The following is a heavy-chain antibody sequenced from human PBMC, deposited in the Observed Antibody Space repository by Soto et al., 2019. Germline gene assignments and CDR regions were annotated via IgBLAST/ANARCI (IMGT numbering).Heavy chain of an antibody. D-gene: IGHD2-15*01. V-gene: IGHV4-30-2*01. CDR3: ARSQGRYCSGGSCYSPRFDP. CDR1: GCSISSGGYS. CDR2: IYHSGST. J-gene: IGHJ5*02. Sequence: SETLSLTCAFSGCSISSGGYSWSWIRKPPGKGLEWIGYIYHSGSTYYNPSLKSRVTISVDRSKNQFSLKLSPVTAADTAVYYCARSQGRYCSGGSCYSPRFDPWGQGTLVPSPQ.